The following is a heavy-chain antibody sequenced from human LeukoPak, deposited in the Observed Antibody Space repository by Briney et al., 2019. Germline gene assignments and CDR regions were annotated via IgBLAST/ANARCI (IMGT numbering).Heavy chain of an antibody. J-gene: IGHJ5*02. Sequence: SETLSLTCTVSGGSISSGSYYWSWIRQPGGNGLEWIGRIYTSGSTNYNPSLKSRVTISVDTSKNQFSLKLSSVTAADTAVYYCARGRDYGDYNWFDPWGQGTLVTVSS. V-gene: IGHV4-61*02. D-gene: IGHD4-17*01. CDR2: IYTSGST. CDR1: GGSISSGSYY. CDR3: ARGRDYGDYNWFDP.